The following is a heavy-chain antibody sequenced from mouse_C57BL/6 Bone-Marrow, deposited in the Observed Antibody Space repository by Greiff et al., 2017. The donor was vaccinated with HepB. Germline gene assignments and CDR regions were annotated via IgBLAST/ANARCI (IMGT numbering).Heavy chain of an antibody. V-gene: IGHV1-26*01. Sequence: EVKLMESGPELVKPGASVKISCKASGYTFTDYYMNWVKQSHGKSLEWIGDINPNNGGTSYNQKFKGKATLTVDKSSSTAYMELRSLTSEDSAVYYCARGGDSSGYPFAYWGQGTLVTVSA. CDR2: INPNNGGT. D-gene: IGHD3-2*02. J-gene: IGHJ3*01. CDR3: ARGGDSSGYPFAY. CDR1: GYTFTDYY.